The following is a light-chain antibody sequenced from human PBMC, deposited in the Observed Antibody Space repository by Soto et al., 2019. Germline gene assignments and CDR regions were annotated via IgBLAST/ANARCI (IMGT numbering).Light chain of an antibody. J-gene: IGLJ2*01. Sequence: QSALTQPASVSGSPGQSITISCTGTSSDVGSYNLVSWYQQHPGKAPKLMIYDGSQRPSGVSNRFSASKSGTTASLTISGLQAEDEADHFCCSYAGTHVVFGGGTKLTVL. CDR1: SSDVGSYNL. V-gene: IGLV2-23*01. CDR3: CSYAGTHVV. CDR2: DGS.